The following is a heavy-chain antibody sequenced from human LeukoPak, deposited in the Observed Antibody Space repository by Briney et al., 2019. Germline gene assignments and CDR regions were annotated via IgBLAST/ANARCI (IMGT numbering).Heavy chain of an antibody. CDR1: GYTFTSYD. D-gene: IGHD6-19*01. Sequence: ASVKVSCKASGYTFTSYDINWVRQATGQGLEWMGWMNPNSGNTGYAQKFQGRVTMTRNTSISTAYMELSSLRSEDTAVYYCARGGAVAGTLNWFDTWGQGTLVTVSS. J-gene: IGHJ5*02. CDR2: MNPNSGNT. V-gene: IGHV1-8*01. CDR3: ARGGAVAGTLNWFDT.